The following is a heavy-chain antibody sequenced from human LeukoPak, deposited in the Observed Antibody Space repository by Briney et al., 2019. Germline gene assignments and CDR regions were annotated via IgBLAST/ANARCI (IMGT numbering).Heavy chain of an antibody. CDR1: GGSISGDL. D-gene: IGHD2-15*01. CDR3: ARAPSGCGGTCPSDH. V-gene: IGHV4-4*07. CDR2: IHDNGDS. Sequence: SETLSLTCTGSGGSISGDLWSWIRQPAGKGLEWIGRIHDNGDSNHNPSLKSRVTMALDTSGNQVSLKLTSVTAADTAVYYCARAPSGCGGTCPSDHWGPGTLVTVSS. J-gene: IGHJ4*02.